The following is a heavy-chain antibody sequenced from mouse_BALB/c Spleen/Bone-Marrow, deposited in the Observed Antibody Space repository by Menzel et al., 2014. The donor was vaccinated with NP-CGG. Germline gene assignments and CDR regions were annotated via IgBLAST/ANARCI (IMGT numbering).Heavy chain of an antibody. Sequence: EVMLVESGGGLVQPGGSLRLSCATSGSTFTDYYMSWVRQPPGKALEWLGFIRNKANGYTTEYSASVKGRFTISRDNSQSILYLQMNTLRAEDSATYYCARDDYYAMDYWGQGTSVTVSS. CDR1: GSTFTDYY. CDR3: ARDDYYAMDY. J-gene: IGHJ4*01. CDR2: IRNKANGYTT. V-gene: IGHV7-3*02.